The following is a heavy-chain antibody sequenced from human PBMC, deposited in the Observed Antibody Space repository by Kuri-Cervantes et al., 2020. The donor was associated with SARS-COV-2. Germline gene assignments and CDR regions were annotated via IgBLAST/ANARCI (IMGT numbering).Heavy chain of an antibody. D-gene: IGHD1-26*01. Sequence: ASVKVSCKASGYIFTSYYLHWVRQAPGQGLEWMGWISAYSGNTNYAQKLQGRVTMTTDTSTSTAYMELRSLRSDDTAVYYCARGLDSGSYLSPWGADYWGQGTLVTVSS. CDR1: GYIFTSYY. CDR3: ARGLDSGSYLSPWGADY. CDR2: ISAYSGNT. J-gene: IGHJ4*02. V-gene: IGHV1-18*04.